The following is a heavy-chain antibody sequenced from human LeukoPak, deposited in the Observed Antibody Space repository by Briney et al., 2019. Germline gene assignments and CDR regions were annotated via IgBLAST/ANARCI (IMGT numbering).Heavy chain of an antibody. Sequence: SGGSLRLSCAASGFTFSDSYMTWIRQAPGKGLEWVSYISNSGNTIYYADSVKGRFTISRDNAMSSLYLQMNSLRAENTAVYYCGRGHWGLDYWGQGILVTVSS. CDR2: ISNSGNTI. CDR3: GRGHWGLDY. J-gene: IGHJ4*02. CDR1: GFTFSDSY. D-gene: IGHD7-27*01. V-gene: IGHV3-11*04.